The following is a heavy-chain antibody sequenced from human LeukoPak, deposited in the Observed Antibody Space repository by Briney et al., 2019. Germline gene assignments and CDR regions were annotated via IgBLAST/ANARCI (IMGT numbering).Heavy chain of an antibody. CDR2: IIPILGIA. J-gene: IGHJ4*02. Sequence: SVKVSCKASGGTFSSYTISWVRQAPGQGLEWMGRIIPILGIANYAQKFQGRVTITADKSTSTAYMELSSLRSEDTAVHYCARDSGGYCSSTSCYPLTDYWGQGTLVTVSS. V-gene: IGHV1-69*04. D-gene: IGHD2-2*01. CDR3: ARDSGGYCSSTSCYPLTDY. CDR1: GGTFSSYT.